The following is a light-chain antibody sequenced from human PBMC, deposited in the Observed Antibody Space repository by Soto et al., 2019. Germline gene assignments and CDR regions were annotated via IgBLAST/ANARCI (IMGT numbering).Light chain of an antibody. Sequence: QSALTQPPSGSGFPGQSVTISCTGTSSDVGSYNGVSWYQQHPGKAPKFMIYDVSNRPSGVSNRFSGSKSGNTASLTISGLQAEDEADYYCCSYTTSNTRQIVFGTGTKVTVL. V-gene: IGLV2-14*01. J-gene: IGLJ1*01. CDR2: DVS. CDR3: CSYTTSNTRQIV. CDR1: SSDVGSYNG.